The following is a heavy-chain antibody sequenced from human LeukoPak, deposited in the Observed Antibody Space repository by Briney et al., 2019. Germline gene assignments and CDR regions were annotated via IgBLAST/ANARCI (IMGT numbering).Heavy chain of an antibody. CDR2: ISWNSGSI. Sequence: GGSLRLSCAASGFTFDDYAMHWVRQAPGKGLEWVLGISWNSGSIGYADSVKGRFTISRDNAKNSLYLQMNSLRAEDTALYYCAKDRGYSYGSFDYWGQGTLVTVSS. CDR1: GFTFDDYA. V-gene: IGHV3-9*01. J-gene: IGHJ4*02. CDR3: AKDRGYSYGSFDY. D-gene: IGHD5-18*01.